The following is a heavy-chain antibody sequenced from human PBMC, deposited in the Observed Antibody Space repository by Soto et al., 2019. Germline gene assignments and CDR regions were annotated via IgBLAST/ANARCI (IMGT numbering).Heavy chain of an antibody. D-gene: IGHD3-9*01. CDR3: ARQLRYFDWLLPSLSGYFDY. J-gene: IGHJ4*02. V-gene: IGHV4-34*01. CDR1: GGSLSGYY. CDR2: INHSGST. Sequence: LSLTCAVYGGSLSGYYWSWIRQPPGKGLEWVGEINHSGSTNYNPSLKSRVTISVDTSKNQFSLKLSSVTAADTAVYYCARQLRYFDWLLPSLSGYFDYWGQGTLVTVSS.